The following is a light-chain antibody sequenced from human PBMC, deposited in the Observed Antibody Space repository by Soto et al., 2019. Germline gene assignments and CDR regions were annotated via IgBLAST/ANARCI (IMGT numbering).Light chain of an antibody. CDR1: QDISSW. CDR2: AAS. CDR3: QQSYSTIT. V-gene: IGKV1-12*01. Sequence: DIQMTQSPSSVSASVGYRVTITCRASQDISSWLAWYQQKPGKAPKIMIYAASSLQGGVPSRFSGSGSGTDFTLTISSLQPEDFATYYCQQSYSTITFGQGTRLEIK. J-gene: IGKJ5*01.